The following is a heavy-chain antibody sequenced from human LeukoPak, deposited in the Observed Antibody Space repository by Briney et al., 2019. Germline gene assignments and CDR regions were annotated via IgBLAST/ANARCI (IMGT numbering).Heavy chain of an antibody. Sequence: GGSLRLSCAASGFTFSSYSMNWVRQAPGKGLEWVSSITSSSSYIYYADSVKGRFTISRDNAKNSLFLHMNSLRAEDTAVYYCARDSDETYYYDTSGYYGYFQHWGQGTLVTVSS. CDR1: GFTFSSYS. J-gene: IGHJ1*01. CDR3: ARDSDETYYYDTSGYYGYFQH. CDR2: ITSSSSYI. D-gene: IGHD3-22*01. V-gene: IGHV3-21*01.